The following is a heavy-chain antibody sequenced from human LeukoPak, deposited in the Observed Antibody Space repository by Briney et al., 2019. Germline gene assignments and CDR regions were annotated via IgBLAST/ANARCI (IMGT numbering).Heavy chain of an antibody. V-gene: IGHV4-39*02. CDR2: IYYTGNT. J-gene: IGHJ4*02. Sequence: PSETLSLTCTVSGGSIITSSYYWDWIRQPPGKGLEWIGSIYYTGNTYYNPSLKSRITISIDTSKDHFSLELSSVTAADTAMYYCARRGLRFLGWGEVATIDYWGQGTLVTVSS. D-gene: IGHD3-3*01. CDR1: GGSIITSSYY. CDR3: ARRGLRFLGWGEVATIDY.